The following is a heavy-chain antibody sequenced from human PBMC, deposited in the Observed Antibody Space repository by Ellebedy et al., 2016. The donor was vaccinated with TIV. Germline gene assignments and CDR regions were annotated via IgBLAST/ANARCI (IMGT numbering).Heavy chain of an antibody. CDR3: ARDYYDSSGYRWDAFDI. D-gene: IGHD3-22*01. CDR2: IIPILGIA. CDR1: GGTFSSYA. Sequence: SVKVSXKASGGTFSSYAISWVRQAPGQGLEWMGRIIPILGIANYAQKFQGRVTMTRDTSTSTVYMELSSLRSEDTAVYYCARDYYDSSGYRWDAFDIWGQGTMVTVSS. J-gene: IGHJ3*02. V-gene: IGHV1-69*04.